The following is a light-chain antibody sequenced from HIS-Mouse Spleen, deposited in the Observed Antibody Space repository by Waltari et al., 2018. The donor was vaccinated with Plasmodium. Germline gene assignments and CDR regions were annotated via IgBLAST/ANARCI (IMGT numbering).Light chain of an antibody. CDR3: QAWDSSTWV. J-gene: IGLJ3*02. Sequence: SYELTQPPSVSVSPGQTASITCSGDKLGDKYACWYQQKPGQSPVLDIYKDSKRPSGIPERFSGSNSGNTATLTISGTQAMDEADYYCQAWDSSTWVFGGGTKLTVL. CDR2: KDS. CDR1: KLGDKY. V-gene: IGLV3-1*01.